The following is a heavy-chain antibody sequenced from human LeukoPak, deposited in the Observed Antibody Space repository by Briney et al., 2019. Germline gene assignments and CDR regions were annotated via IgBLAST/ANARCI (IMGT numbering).Heavy chain of an antibody. J-gene: IGHJ3*02. V-gene: IGHV4-30-2*02. Sequence: SQTLSLTCVVSGGSITSGGYSWSWIRQPPGKGLQWLGYIYHGGSTYYNPSLNSRVTLSVDTSKNQFSLKLSSVTAADTAVYYCARKGIAVADAFDIWGQGTMVTVSS. CDR1: GGSITSGGYS. CDR2: IYHGGST. D-gene: IGHD6-19*01. CDR3: ARKGIAVADAFDI.